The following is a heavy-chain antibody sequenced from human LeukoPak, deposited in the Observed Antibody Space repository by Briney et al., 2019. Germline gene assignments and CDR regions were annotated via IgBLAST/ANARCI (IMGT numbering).Heavy chain of an antibody. CDR2: ISAYNGNT. CDR3: ARDLLRFGGLLYLNWCDA. Sequence: GASVKVSCKASGYTFTSHDINWVRQATGQGLEWMGWISAYNGNTNYAQKLQGRVTMTTDTSTSTAYMELRSLRSDDTAVYYCARDLLRFGGLLYLNWCDAWGQGTMVTVSS. V-gene: IGHV1-18*01. CDR1: GYTFTSHD. J-gene: IGHJ5*02. D-gene: IGHD3-10*01.